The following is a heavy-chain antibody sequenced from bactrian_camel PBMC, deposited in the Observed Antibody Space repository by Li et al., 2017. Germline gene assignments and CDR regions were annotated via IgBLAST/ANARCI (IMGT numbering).Heavy chain of an antibody. CDR3: AARGPYCYTKLSVRDFTY. J-gene: IGHJ6*01. CDR2: FYSGRALT. D-gene: IGHD2*01. Sequence: HVQLVESGGASVQPGGSLRLSCEVSDGTGQTNLMAWLRQVPGKAREGVASFYSGRALTFYADSVKGRFTISRERSTNTVYLQMVTLRPEDSAMYFCAARGPYCYTKLSVRDFTYWGQGTQVTVS. V-gene: IGHV3S6*01. CDR1: DGTGQTNL.